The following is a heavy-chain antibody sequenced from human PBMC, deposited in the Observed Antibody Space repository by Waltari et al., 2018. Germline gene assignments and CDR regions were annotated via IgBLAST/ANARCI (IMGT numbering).Heavy chain of an antibody. V-gene: IGHV4-34*01. D-gene: IGHD7-27*01. J-gene: IGHJ4*02. Sequence: QVQLQQWGAGLLKPSATLSLTCAVYGGSFSGYYWSWIRQPPGKGLEWIGEINHSGSTNYNPSLKSRVTISVDTSKNQFSLKLSSVTAADTAVYYCARGMATGAIDYWGQGTLVTVSS. CDR1: GGSFSGYY. CDR3: ARGMATGAIDY. CDR2: INHSGST.